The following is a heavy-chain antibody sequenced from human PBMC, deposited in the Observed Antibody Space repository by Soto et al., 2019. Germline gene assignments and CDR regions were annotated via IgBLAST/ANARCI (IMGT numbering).Heavy chain of an antibody. CDR2: IYYSGST. Sequence: SETLSLTCTVSGGSISSGDYYWSWIRQPPGKGLEWIGYIYYSGSTYYNPSLKSRVTISVDTSKNQFSLKLSSVTAADTAVYYCARDSDLRELVPAAKKPDYYGMDVWGQGTTVTVSS. D-gene: IGHD2-2*01. V-gene: IGHV4-30-4*01. CDR3: ARDSDLRELVPAAKKPDYYGMDV. CDR1: GGSISSGDYY. J-gene: IGHJ6*02.